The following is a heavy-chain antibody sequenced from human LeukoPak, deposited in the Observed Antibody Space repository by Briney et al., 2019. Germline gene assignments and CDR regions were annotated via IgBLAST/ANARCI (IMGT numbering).Heavy chain of an antibody. J-gene: IGHJ3*02. Sequence: PGGSLRLSCAASGFTVSSNYMSWVRQAPGKGLEWVSVIYSGGSTYYADSVKGRFTISRDNSKNTLYLQMNSLRAEDTAVYYCATGIAVAGDAFDIWGQGTMVTVSS. CDR3: ATGIAVAGDAFDI. CDR1: GFTVSSNY. D-gene: IGHD6-19*01. CDR2: IYSGGST. V-gene: IGHV3-66*02.